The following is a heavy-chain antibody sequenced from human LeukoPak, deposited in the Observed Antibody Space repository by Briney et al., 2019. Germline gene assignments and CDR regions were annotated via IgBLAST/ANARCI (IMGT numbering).Heavy chain of an antibody. CDR2: IYHSGST. Sequence: SETLSLTCAVSGGSISSSNWWSWVRQPPGKGLEWIGEIYHSGSTNYNPSLKSRVTISVDKSKNQFSLKLSSVTAADTAVYYCARAPLGGSYLVRGGDAFDIWGQGTMVTVSS. CDR3: ARAPLGGSYLVRGGDAFDI. D-gene: IGHD1-26*01. V-gene: IGHV4-4*02. CDR1: GGSISSSNW. J-gene: IGHJ3*02.